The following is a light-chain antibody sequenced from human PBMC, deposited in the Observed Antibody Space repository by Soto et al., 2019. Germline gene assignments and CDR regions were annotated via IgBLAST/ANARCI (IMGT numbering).Light chain of an antibody. CDR2: GDS. V-gene: IGLV1-40*01. CDR3: QSSDSRLSGSDV. J-gene: IGLJ1*01. Sequence: QSVLTQPPSVSGAPGQRLTISCPGSSSNIGAGYDVNWYQQLPGTAPKLLIFGDSNRPSGVPDRFSGSKSGTSASLAITGLQAADEADYYCQSSDSRLSGSDVFGTGTKLTVL. CDR1: SSNIGAGYD.